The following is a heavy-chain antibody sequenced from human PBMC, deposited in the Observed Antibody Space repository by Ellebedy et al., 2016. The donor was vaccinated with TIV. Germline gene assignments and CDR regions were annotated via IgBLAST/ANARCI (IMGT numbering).Heavy chain of an antibody. CDR2: INPYSGDT. CDR1: GYSFTGYY. J-gene: IGHJ5*02. Sequence: ASVKVSCKASGYSFTGYYVHWVRQAPGQGLEWMGWINPYSGDTNYAQKFQGRVTMTGDTSISTAYMELRRLTSDDTAVYYCARVPGSEDWFDPWGQGTLVTVSS. CDR3: ARVPGSEDWFDP. V-gene: IGHV1-2*02.